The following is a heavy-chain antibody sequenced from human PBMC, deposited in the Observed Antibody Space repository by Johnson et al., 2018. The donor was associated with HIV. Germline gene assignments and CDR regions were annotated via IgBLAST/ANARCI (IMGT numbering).Heavy chain of an antibody. CDR2: ISHDGTTT. CDR3: AREDVSSGYAGTFDI. V-gene: IGHV3-30*04. D-gene: IGHD6-19*01. J-gene: IGHJ3*02. Sequence: QEQLVESGGGVVQPGGSLRVSCAVSGLTLTTIIVHWARQAPGKGLEWVSLISHDGTTTAYADSVKGRYTISRDISTNTVYLQMNSLSPEDTAVYYCAREDVSSGYAGTFDIWGQGTLVTVSS. CDR1: GLTLTTII.